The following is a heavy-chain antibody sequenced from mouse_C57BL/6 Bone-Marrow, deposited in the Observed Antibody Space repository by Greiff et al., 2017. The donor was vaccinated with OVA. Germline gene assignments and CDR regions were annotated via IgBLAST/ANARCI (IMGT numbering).Heavy chain of an antibody. D-gene: IGHD1-1*01. CDR2: IDPSDSYT. J-gene: IGHJ1*03. CDR3: ARLDHYYGSSYGYFDV. V-gene: IGHV1-69*01. CDR1: GYTFTSYW. Sequence: QVQLQQPGAELVLPGASVKLSCNASGYTFTSYWMHWVTQRPGQGLEWIGEIDPSDSYTNYNQKFQGKSTVTVDKSASTAYMQLSILTAEDSAVDYCARLDHYYGSSYGYFDVWGTGTTVTVSS.